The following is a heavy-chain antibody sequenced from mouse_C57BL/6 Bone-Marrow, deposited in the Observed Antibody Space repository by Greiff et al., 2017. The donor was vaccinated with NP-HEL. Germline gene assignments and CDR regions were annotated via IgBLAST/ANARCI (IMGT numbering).Heavy chain of an antibody. D-gene: IGHD1-1*01. CDR1: GYTFTDYY. J-gene: IGHJ2*01. CDR3: AREGLYYYGSSFDY. CDR2: INPNNGGT. V-gene: IGHV1-26*01. Sequence: VQLKDSGPELVKPGASVKISCKASGYTFTDYYMNWVKQSHGKSLEWIGDINPNNGGTSYNQKFKGKATLTVDKSSSTAYMELRSLTSEDSAVYYGAREGLYYYGSSFDYWGQGTTLTVSS.